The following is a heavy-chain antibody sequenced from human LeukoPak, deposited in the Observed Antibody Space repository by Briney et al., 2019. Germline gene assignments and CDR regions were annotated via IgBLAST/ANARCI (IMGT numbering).Heavy chain of an antibody. J-gene: IGHJ4*02. Sequence: GGSLGLSCAASGFTFDDYAMHWVRQAPGKGLEWVSGISWNSGSIGYADSVKGRFTISRDNAKNSLYLQMNSLRAEDTALYYCAKDRSSGWTGHYFDYWGQGTLVTVSS. D-gene: IGHD6-19*01. CDR3: AKDRSSGWTGHYFDY. CDR2: ISWNSGSI. V-gene: IGHV3-9*01. CDR1: GFTFDDYA.